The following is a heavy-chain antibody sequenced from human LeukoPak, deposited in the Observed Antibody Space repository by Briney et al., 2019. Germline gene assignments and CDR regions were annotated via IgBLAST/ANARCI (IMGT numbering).Heavy chain of an antibody. CDR2: ISGSGGST. V-gene: IGHV3-23*01. D-gene: IGHD3-16*01. J-gene: IGHJ4*02. CDR1: GFTFSSYA. CDR3: AKDLVSHPHFDY. Sequence: GGSLRLSCAASGFTFSSYAMSWVRQAPGKGLEWVSAISGSGGSTYYADSMKGRFTISRDNSKNTLYLQMNSLRAEDTAVYYCAKDLVSHPHFDYWGQGTLVTVSS.